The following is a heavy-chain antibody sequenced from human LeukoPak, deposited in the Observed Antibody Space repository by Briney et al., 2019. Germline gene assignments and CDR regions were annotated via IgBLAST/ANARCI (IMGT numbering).Heavy chain of an antibody. V-gene: IGHV3-23*01. J-gene: IGHJ5*02. CDR3: AKDRPPGGGPLMGS. CDR2: ISASGGDI. D-gene: IGHD2-8*02. CDR1: GFTFSNYA. Sequence: QPGGSLRLSCAASGFTFSNYAMSWVRQAPGKGLEWVTVISASGGDIQYADSVKGRFTTSRDNSKNTLSLQMNSLRADDAAVYYCAKDRPPGGGPLMGSWGQGTLVTVSS.